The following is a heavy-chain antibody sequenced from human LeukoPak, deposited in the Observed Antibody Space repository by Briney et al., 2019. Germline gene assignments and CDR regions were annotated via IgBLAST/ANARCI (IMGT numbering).Heavy chain of an antibody. CDR2: IYYSGST. D-gene: IGHD3-3*01. Sequence: SETLSLTCTVSGGSISSYYWSWIRQPPGKGLEWIGYIYYSGSTNYNPSLKSRVTISVDTSKNQFSLKLSSVTAADTAVYYCARVRPLRFLEWLPTEQVFWFDSWGQGTLVTVSS. V-gene: IGHV4-59*01. CDR3: ARVRPLRFLEWLPTEQVFWFDS. J-gene: IGHJ5*01. CDR1: GGSISSYY.